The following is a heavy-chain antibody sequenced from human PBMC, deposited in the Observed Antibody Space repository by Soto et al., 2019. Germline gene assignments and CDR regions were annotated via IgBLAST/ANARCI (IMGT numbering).Heavy chain of an antibody. CDR2: IYHGGTT. V-gene: IGHV4-4*02. CDR1: GGSISSSYW. Sequence: QVQLQESGPGLVKPSGTLSLTCAVSGGSISSSYWWNWVRQTPRGGLEWIGKIYHGGTTNYNPSLKNRVTISVDKSKNQFSLKLTSVTAADTAAYYCVSSLNYDFWRDGGRHFYFDYWGRGILATVSS. D-gene: IGHD3-3*01. CDR3: VSSLNYDFWRDGGRHFYFDY. J-gene: IGHJ4*02.